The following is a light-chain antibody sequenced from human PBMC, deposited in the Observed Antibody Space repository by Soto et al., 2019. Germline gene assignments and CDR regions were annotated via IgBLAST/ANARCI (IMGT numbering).Light chain of an antibody. CDR3: QQRSNWPPSIT. Sequence: EIVMTQSPATLSVSPVGRATLSCRASQNISSYLIWYQQKPGQAPRLLIYDASSRATGVPARFSGSGSGTDFTLTISSLEPEDFAVYYCQQRSNWPPSITFGQGTRLEIK. J-gene: IGKJ5*01. V-gene: IGKV3-11*01. CDR2: DAS. CDR1: QNISSY.